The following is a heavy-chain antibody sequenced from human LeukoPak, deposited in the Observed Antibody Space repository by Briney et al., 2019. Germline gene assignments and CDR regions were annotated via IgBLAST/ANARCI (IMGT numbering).Heavy chain of an antibody. Sequence: SETLSLTCAVYGGSFSGYYWSWIRQPPGKGLEWIGEINHSVSTNYNPSLKSRITISVDTSTHQFSLKLSSVTAADTAVYYCARGPLEVYFDWLLLNPTQKYYFDYWGQGTLVTVSS. CDR1: GGSFSGYY. D-gene: IGHD3-9*01. CDR3: ARGPLEVYFDWLLLNPTQKYYFDY. J-gene: IGHJ4*02. V-gene: IGHV4-34*01. CDR2: INHSVST.